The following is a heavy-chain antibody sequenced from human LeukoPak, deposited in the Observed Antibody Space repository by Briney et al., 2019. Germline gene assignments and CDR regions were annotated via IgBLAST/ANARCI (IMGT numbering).Heavy chain of an antibody. CDR1: GFTFSSYS. Sequence: GGSLRLSCAASGFTFSSYSMNWVRQAPGKGLEWVSSISSSSSYIYYADSVKGRFTISRDNAKNSLYLQMNSLRVEDTAVYYCARSASGSPSFDYWGQGTLVTVSS. J-gene: IGHJ4*02. V-gene: IGHV3-21*01. D-gene: IGHD1-26*01. CDR2: ISSSSSYI. CDR3: ARSASGSPSFDY.